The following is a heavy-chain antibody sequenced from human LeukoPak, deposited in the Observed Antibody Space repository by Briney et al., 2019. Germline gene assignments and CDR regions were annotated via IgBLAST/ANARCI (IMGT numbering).Heavy chain of an antibody. CDR3: AKDIRYSSSWYVDY. Sequence: PGGSLRLSCAASGFTFSSYGMSWVRQAPGKRLEWVSAISGSGGSTYYADSVKGRFTISRDNSKNTLYLQMNSLRAEDTAVYYCAKDIRYSSSWYVDYWGQGTLVTVSS. J-gene: IGHJ4*02. CDR2: ISGSGGST. D-gene: IGHD6-13*01. CDR1: GFTFSSYG. V-gene: IGHV3-23*01.